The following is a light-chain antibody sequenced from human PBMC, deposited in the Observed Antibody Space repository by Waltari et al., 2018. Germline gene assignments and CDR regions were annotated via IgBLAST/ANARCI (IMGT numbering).Light chain of an antibody. CDR1: SSHVGSYNL. V-gene: IGLV2-23*01. J-gene: IGLJ3*02. Sequence: QSALTQPAPVSGSPGQPITICRTGTSSHVGSYNLVSWYQQHPGKAPKLMIDEGSQRPSGVSNRFSGSKSGNTASLTISGLQAEDEADYYCCSYAASSVRVFGGGTKLTVL. CDR2: EGS. CDR3: CSYAASSVRV.